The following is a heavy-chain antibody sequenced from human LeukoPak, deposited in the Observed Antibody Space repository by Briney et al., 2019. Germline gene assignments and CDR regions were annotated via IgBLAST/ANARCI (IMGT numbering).Heavy chain of an antibody. V-gene: IGHV4-59*01. D-gene: IGHD2-15*01. Sequence: SSEPLSLTCTVSGGSISSYYWSWIRQPPGKGLEWIGYIYYSGSTNYNPSLKSRVTISVDTSKNQFSLKLSSVTAADTAVYYCARRYCSGGSCYSALDYWGQGALVTVSS. CDR3: ARRYCSGGSCYSALDY. CDR2: IYYSGST. CDR1: GGSISSYY. J-gene: IGHJ4*02.